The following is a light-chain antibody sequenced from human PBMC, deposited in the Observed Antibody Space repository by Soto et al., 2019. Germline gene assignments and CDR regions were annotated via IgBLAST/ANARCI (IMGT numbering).Light chain of an antibody. CDR3: QQRNIWPPVT. CDR1: PSVTNF. CDR2: GAF. V-gene: IGKV3-11*01. J-gene: IGKJ5*01. Sequence: EIVLTQSPATLSLSPGERATLSCRASPSVTNFLAWYQQKPGQAPRLLIYGAFNRATGIPARFSGSGSGTDFTLTISSLEPEDFAVYYCQQRNIWPPVTFGQ.